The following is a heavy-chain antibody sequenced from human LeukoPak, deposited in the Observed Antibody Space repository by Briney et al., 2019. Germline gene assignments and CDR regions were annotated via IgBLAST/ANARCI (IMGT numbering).Heavy chain of an antibody. CDR3: ARGPAVAAPRGAFDI. J-gene: IGHJ3*02. Sequence: SETLSLTCAVYGESFSNYYWSWIRQPPGKGLEWIGEINHSGSTNYNPSLKSRVTISVDTSKHQFSLKLSSVTAADTAVYYCARGPAVAAPRGAFDIWGQGTMVTVSS. V-gene: IGHV4-34*01. CDR2: INHSGST. CDR1: GESFSNYY. D-gene: IGHD6-19*01.